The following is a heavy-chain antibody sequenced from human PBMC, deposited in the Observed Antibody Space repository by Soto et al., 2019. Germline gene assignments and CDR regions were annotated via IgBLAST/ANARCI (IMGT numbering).Heavy chain of an antibody. CDR3: ARHQRDDASRKIDC. CDR1: GYSFTSNW. J-gene: IGHJ4*02. Sequence: GESLKISCQGSGYSFTSNWIGWVRQMPGKGLEWMGIINPADSDIRYSPSFQGQVTISADKSIGTAYLQWSSLKASDTAMYYCARHQRDDASRKIDCWGQGTLVTVSS. V-gene: IGHV5-51*01. D-gene: IGHD3-16*01. CDR2: INPADSDI.